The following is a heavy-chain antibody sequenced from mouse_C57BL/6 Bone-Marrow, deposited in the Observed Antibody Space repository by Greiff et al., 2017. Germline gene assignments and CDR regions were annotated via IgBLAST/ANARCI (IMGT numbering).Heavy chain of an antibody. CDR2: IHPNSGST. J-gene: IGHJ2*01. CDR3: ARWGPHYYGSSYVGY. D-gene: IGHD1-1*01. CDR1: GYTFTSYW. V-gene: IGHV1-64*01. Sequence: QVQLKQPGAELVKPGASVKLSCKASGYTFTSYWMHWVKQRPGQGLEWIGMIHPNSGSTNYNEKFKSKATLTVDKSSSTAYMQLSSLTSEDSAVYYCARWGPHYYGSSYVGYWGKGTTLTVSS.